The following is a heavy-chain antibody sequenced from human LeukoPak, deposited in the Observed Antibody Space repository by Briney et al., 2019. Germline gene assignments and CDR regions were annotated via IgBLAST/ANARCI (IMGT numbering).Heavy chain of an antibody. D-gene: IGHD3-22*01. J-gene: IGHJ4*02. V-gene: IGHV3-48*02. Sequence: PGGSLRLSCAASGFTFSSYSMNWVRQAPGKGLEWVSYISSSSSTIYYADSEKGRFTISRDNAKNSLYLQMNSLRDEDTAVYYCAREATDYYDSSGYPDYWGQGTLVTVSS. CDR2: ISSSSSTI. CDR3: AREATDYYDSSGYPDY. CDR1: GFTFSSYS.